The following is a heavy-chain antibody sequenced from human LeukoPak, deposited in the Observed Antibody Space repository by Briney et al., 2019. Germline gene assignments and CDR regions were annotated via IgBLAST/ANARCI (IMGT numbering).Heavy chain of an antibody. CDR3: ARDRIGGFDY. J-gene: IGHJ4*02. D-gene: IGHD3-3*01. CDR1: GFTFSSYS. CDR2: ISSSSSYI. V-gene: IGHV3-21*01. Sequence: GGSLRLSCAASGFTFSSYSMNWVRQAPGKGLEWVSSISSSSSYIYYADTVKGRFTISRDNAKNSLYLQMNSLRAEDTAVYYCARDRIGGFDYWGQGTPVTVSS.